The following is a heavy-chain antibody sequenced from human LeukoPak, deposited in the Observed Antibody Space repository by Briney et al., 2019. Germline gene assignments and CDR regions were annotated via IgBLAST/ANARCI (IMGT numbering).Heavy chain of an antibody. CDR1: GGSISPYY. CDR3: ARGSSSWPYFDY. D-gene: IGHD6-13*01. V-gene: IGHV4-59*01. Sequence: SETLSLTCTVSGGSISPYYWSWIRQPPGKGLEWIGYIYYSGSTNYNPSLKSRVTISVDTSKNQFSLKLSSVTAADTAVYYCARGSSSWPYFDYWGQGTLVTVSS. J-gene: IGHJ4*02. CDR2: IYYSGST.